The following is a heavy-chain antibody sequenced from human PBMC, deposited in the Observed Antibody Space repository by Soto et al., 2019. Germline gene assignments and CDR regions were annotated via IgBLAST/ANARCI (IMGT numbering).Heavy chain of an antibody. V-gene: IGHV5-51*01. D-gene: IGHD2-2*03. CDR1: GYTFTNSW. CDR2: IYPGDSDT. CDR3: VIFGDCSDDICDYCYYYGMDV. J-gene: IGHJ6*02. Sequence: GEPLKISCQGSGYTFTNSWIGWVRQKPGKGLEWMVGIYPGDSDTLYSTSFQCQVTISADTSINTAYLQWNSLKASDTAMYNYVIFGDCSDDICDYCYYYGMDVWGHGTTVTVSS.